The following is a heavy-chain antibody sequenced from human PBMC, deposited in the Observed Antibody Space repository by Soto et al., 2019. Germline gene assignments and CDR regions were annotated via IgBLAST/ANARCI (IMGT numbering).Heavy chain of an antibody. CDR3: GRDAVCLSDY. V-gene: IGHV3-7*01. J-gene: IGHJ4*02. CDR2: MNRDGSEK. Sequence: EVQLVESGGGLVQPGGSLRLSCAASGFTFSSYWMTWARQAPGKGLEWVASMNRDGSEKRYVDSVEGRFTISRDNAKNSLFLQMNSLSPVDTAVYYCGRDAVCLSDYWGQGSLVTVSS. CDR1: GFTFSSYW.